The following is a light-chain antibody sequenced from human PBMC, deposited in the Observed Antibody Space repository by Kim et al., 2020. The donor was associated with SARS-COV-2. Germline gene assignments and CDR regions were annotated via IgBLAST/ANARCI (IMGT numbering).Light chain of an antibody. V-gene: IGLV3-19*01. CDR2: GKN. Sequence: SSELTQDPAVSVALGQTVRITCQGDSLRSYYATWYQHKPGRAPILVIYGKNNRPSGIPDRFSGSSSGNTASFTITGTQAGDEADYYCNSRDSNDNVVFGG. CDR3: NSRDSNDNVV. J-gene: IGLJ2*01. CDR1: SLRSYY.